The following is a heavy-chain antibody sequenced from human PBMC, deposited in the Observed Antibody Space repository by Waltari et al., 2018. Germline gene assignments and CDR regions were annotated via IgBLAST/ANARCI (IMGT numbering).Heavy chain of an antibody. J-gene: IGHJ6*02. V-gene: IGHV4-4*02. D-gene: IGHD6-13*01. CDR1: GDSISSNHW. CDR2: IYHSGTT. Sequence: QVQLQESGPGLVKPSGTLYLTCAVSGDSISSNHWWTWVRLPPGKGLEWIGEIYHSGTTSYNTPLKSRVTRSVNKSKNHCSLKLRSVTAADTAVYYCAGGVIAAAGGNYYYSGMDVWGQGTTVTVS. CDR3: AGGVIAAAGGNYYYSGMDV.